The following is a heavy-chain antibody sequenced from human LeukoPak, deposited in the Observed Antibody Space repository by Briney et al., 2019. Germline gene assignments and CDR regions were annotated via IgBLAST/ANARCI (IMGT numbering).Heavy chain of an antibody. Sequence: SVKVYCKVSGGTFSYAISWVRQAPGQGLEWMGGNIPIFGTTDYAQNFQGRVTFTTDESTSTAYMELSSLRPEDTAVYYCARGAWGYNYGYHNYWGQGTLVTVSS. D-gene: IGHD5-18*01. CDR1: GGTFSYA. CDR3: ARGAWGYNYGYHNY. CDR2: NIPIFGTT. J-gene: IGHJ4*02. V-gene: IGHV1-69*05.